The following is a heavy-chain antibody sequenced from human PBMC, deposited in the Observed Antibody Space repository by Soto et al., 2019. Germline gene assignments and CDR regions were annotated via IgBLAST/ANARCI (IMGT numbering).Heavy chain of an antibody. CDR2: LYSGGDI. CDR3: AREGPYYDFWSGYGVYSGYYYGMDV. J-gene: IGHJ6*02. D-gene: IGHD3-3*01. CDR1: GFTVSSNY. V-gene: IGHV3-53*01. Sequence: LRLSCAASGFTVSSNYMSWVRQAPGKGLEWVSILYSGGDIYYADSVKGRFTISRDNSRNTLYLQMNSLRAEDTAVYYCAREGPYYDFWSGYGVYSGYYYGMDVWGQGTTVTVSS.